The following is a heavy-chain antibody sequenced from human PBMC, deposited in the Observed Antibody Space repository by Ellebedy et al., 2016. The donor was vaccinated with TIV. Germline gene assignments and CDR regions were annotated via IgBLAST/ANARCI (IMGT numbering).Heavy chain of an antibody. CDR1: GFTFSDYY. V-gene: IGHV3-23*01. J-gene: IGHJ5*02. CDR3: ANLHSSGWGNWFDP. D-gene: IGHD6-19*01. CDR2: ISGSGGST. Sequence: GESLKISCAASGFTFSDYYMSWIRQAPGKGLEWVSAISGSGGSTYYADSVRGRFTISRDNSKNTLYLQMNSLRAEDTAVYYCANLHSSGWGNWFDPWGQGTLVTVSS.